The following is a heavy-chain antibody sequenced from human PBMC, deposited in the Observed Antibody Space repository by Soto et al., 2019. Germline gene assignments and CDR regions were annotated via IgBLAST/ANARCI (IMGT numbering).Heavy chain of an antibody. CDR2: ISSSCSTI. J-gene: IGHJ6*03. D-gene: IGHD2-2*02. CDR1: GFTFSDYY. V-gene: IGHV3-11*01. CDR3: WRDPRQYTHVGLRYYYYYMDV. Sequence: QVQLVESGGGLVKPGGSLRLSCAASGFTFSDYYMSWIRQAPGKGLEWVSYISSSCSTIYYADSVKGRFTISRDNAKHSLYLQMNSLRAEDTPVYYCWRDPRQYTHVGLRYYYYYMDVWGKGTTVTVSS.